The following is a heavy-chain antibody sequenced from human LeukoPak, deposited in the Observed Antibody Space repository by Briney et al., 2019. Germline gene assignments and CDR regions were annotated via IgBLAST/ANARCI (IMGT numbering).Heavy chain of an antibody. D-gene: IGHD3-10*01. CDR3: ARDKGSGSYYVFDY. CDR1: GGSISSSSYY. V-gene: IGHV4-39*07. CDR2: IYYSGST. Sequence: SETLSLTCTVSGGSISSSSYYWGWIRQPPGKGLEWIGSIYYSGSTYYNPSLKSRVTISVDTSKNQFSLKLSSVTAADTAVYYCARDKGSGSYYVFDYWGQGTLVTVSS. J-gene: IGHJ4*02.